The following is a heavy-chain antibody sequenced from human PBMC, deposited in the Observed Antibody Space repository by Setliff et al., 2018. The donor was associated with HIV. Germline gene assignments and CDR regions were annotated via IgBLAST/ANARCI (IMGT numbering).Heavy chain of an antibody. V-gene: IGHV4-59*01. CDR1: GGSISTYH. CDR3: SRGSYYMDV. D-gene: IGHD3-16*01. CDR2: IYYTGST. J-gene: IGHJ6*03. Sequence: SETLSLTCTVSGGSISTYHWSWIRQPPGKGLEWIGYIYYTGSTNYDPSLKSRVTISLDTSKDQFSLKLSSVTAADTAVYHCSRGSYYMDVWGKGTTVTVSS.